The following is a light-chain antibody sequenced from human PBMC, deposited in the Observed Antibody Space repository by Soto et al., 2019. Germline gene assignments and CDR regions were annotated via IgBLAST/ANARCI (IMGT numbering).Light chain of an antibody. Sequence: DIQMTQSPSSLSASVGDEVTITCRASHTIMTYLNWYQLKPGKPPRLLIYAASSLQSGVPSRFSGSGSGTDFTLTISSLQPEDFATYYCQQSFNNPTFGQGTKLEIK. J-gene: IGKJ2*01. CDR2: AAS. V-gene: IGKV1-39*01. CDR3: QQSFNNPT. CDR1: HTIMTY.